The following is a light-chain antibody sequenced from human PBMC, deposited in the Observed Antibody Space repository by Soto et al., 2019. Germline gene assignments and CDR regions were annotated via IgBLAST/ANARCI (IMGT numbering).Light chain of an antibody. V-gene: IGKV1-5*01. CDR3: QQYKSYRT. CDR2: DAS. CDR1: QSISSW. Sequence: IPMTQSPPTLPASEGTRVPTTSRASQSISSWLAWYQQKPGKAPKILIYDASSLESGVPSRFSGSGSGTEFTLTISSLQPDDFASYYCQQYKSYRTFGQGTKVDIK. J-gene: IGKJ1*01.